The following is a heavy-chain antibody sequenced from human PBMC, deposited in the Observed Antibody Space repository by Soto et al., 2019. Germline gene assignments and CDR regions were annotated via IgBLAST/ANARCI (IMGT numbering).Heavy chain of an antibody. V-gene: IGHV3-74*01. CDR2: MNSDGSST. CDR3: ATAEVDY. Sequence: GGSLRLSCAASGFTFGNYWMHWVRQAPGKGLEWVSRMNSDGSSTNYADSVKGRFTVSRDNAKNTLYLQMNSLRAEDTAVYYCATAEVDYWGPGTLVTVSS. CDR1: GFTFGNYW. J-gene: IGHJ4*02.